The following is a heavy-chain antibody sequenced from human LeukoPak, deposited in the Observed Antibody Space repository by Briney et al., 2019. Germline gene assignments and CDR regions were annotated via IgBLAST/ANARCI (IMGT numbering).Heavy chain of an antibody. CDR3: ARDHGIVLMVYAMDY. D-gene: IGHD2-8*01. CDR2: ISSSSRDI. V-gene: IGHV3-48*01. CDR1: GFTFSSYS. J-gene: IGHJ4*02. Sequence: AGGSLRLSCAASGFTFSSYSMNWVRQAPGKGLEWISYISSSSRDIDYADYVKGRFTISRDNDRNSLYLQMNSLRAEDTGVYYCARDHGIVLMVYAMDYWGQGTPVTVSS.